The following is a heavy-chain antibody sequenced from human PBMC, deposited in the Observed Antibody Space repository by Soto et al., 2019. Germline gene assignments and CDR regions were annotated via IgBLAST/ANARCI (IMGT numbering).Heavy chain of an antibody. CDR3: TTGVDGYNPFDY. V-gene: IGHV3-15*07. CDR1: GFSFSDAW. D-gene: IGHD5-12*01. Sequence: EAQLVESGGGLVEPGGSLRVSCAASGFSFSDAWVIWVRQAPGKGLEWVGRIKSKAHGETADYAAPVKGRFTISRDDSKNTVYLQMNSLKIEDTAVYYCTTGVDGYNPFDYWGQGTLVTVSS. J-gene: IGHJ4*02. CDR2: IKSKAHGETA.